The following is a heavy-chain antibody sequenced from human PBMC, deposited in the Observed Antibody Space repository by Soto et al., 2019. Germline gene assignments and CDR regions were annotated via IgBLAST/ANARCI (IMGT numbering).Heavy chain of an antibody. V-gene: IGHV4-34*01. Sequence: SETLSLTCAVYGGSFSGYYWSWIRQPPGKGLEWIGEINHSGSTNYNPSLKSRVTISVDTSKNQFSLKLSSVTAADTAVYYCARVARAIAAAGTNYFDYWGQGTLVTSPQ. J-gene: IGHJ4*02. CDR3: ARVARAIAAAGTNYFDY. D-gene: IGHD6-13*01. CDR2: INHSGST. CDR1: GGSFSGYY.